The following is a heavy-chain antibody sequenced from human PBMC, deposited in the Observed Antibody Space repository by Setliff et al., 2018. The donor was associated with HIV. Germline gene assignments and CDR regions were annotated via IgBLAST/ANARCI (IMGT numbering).Heavy chain of an antibody. V-gene: IGHV1-18*01. J-gene: IGHJ6*03. CDR2: IDSFKGNT. CDR1: GYTYTDSR. Sequence: ASVKVSCKTSGYTYTDSRITWVRQAPGQGLEWMGWIDSFKGNTKYAQKFQGRVTMITDASTNTAYMELKSLRSDDTAVYYCARYRDSSDPGFYYMDVWGKGTTVTVSS. CDR3: ARYRDSSDPGFYYMDV. D-gene: IGHD3-22*01.